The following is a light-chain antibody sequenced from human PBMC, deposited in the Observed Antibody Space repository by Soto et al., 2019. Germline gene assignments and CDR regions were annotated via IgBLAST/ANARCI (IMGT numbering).Light chain of an antibody. Sequence: QSVLTQPPSASGPPGQRVIISCSGSSSNFGGNTANWYQQFPGTAPKVLIYSTNQRPSGVPDRFSGSKSGTSASLAISGLQSEDEADYYCAAWDDSLNGWVFGGGTKLTVL. CDR2: STN. J-gene: IGLJ3*02. V-gene: IGLV1-44*01. CDR3: AAWDDSLNGWV. CDR1: SSNFGGNT.